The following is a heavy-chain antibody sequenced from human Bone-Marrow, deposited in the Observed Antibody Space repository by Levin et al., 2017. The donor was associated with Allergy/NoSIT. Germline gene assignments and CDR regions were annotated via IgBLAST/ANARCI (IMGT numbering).Heavy chain of an antibody. D-gene: IGHD6-13*01. CDR1: GGSISSSSYY. CDR2: IYYSGST. V-gene: IGHV4-39*02. CDR3: AREFSSSWYQFDY. Sequence: SETLSLTCTVSGGSISSSSYYWGWIRQPPGKGLEWIGSIYYSGSTYYNPSLKSRVTISVDTSKNQFSLKLSSVTAADTAVYYCAREFSSSWYQFDYWGQGTLVTVSS. J-gene: IGHJ4*02.